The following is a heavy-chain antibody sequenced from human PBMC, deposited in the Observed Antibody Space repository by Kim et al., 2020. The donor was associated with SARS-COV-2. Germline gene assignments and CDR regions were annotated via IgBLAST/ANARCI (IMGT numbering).Heavy chain of an antibody. D-gene: IGHD3-10*02. J-gene: IGHJ6*02. V-gene: IGHV1-24*01. CDR1: GYTLTELS. CDR2: FDPEDGET. CDR3: AKAVFSGYYYYGMDV. Sequence: ASVKVSCKVSGYTLTELSMHWVRQAPGKGLVWMGGFDPEDGETIYAKKFQGRVTMTEDTSTDTAYMELSSLRSEDTAVYYCAKAVFSGYYYYGMDVWGQGTTVTVSS.